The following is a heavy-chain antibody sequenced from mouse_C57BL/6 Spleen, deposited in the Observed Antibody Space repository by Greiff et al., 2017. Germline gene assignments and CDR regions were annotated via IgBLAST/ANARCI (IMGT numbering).Heavy chain of an antibody. Sequence: QVQLKQPGAELVKPGASVKMSCKASGYTFTSYWITWVKQRPGQGLEWIGDIYPGSGSTNYNEKFKSKATLTVDTSSSTAYMQLSSLTSEDSAVYYCATYYYGSSFFAYWGQGTLVTVSA. CDR2: IYPGSGST. D-gene: IGHD1-1*01. CDR1: GYTFTSYW. V-gene: IGHV1-55*01. J-gene: IGHJ3*01. CDR3: ATYYYGSSFFAY.